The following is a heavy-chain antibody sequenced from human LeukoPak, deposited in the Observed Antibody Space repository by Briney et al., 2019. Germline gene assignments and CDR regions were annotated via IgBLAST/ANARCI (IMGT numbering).Heavy chain of an antibody. CDR2: IYYSGST. CDR3: ARGRTYYDILTGYRNYGMDV. CDR1: GGSISSSSYY. D-gene: IGHD3-9*01. Sequence: SETLSLTCTVSGGSISSSSYYWGWIRQPPGKGLEWIGSIYYSGSTYYNPSLKSRVTISVDTSKNQFSLKLSSVTAADTAVYYCARGRTYYDILTGYRNYGMDVWGQGTTVTVSS. J-gene: IGHJ6*02. V-gene: IGHV4-39*01.